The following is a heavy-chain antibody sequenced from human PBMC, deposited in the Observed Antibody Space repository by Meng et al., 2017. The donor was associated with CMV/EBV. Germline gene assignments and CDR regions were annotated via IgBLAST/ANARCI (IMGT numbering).Heavy chain of an antibody. D-gene: IGHD3-3*01. V-gene: IGHV3-23*01. J-gene: IGHJ6*02. CDR3: AKVLWSGHDYGMDV. CDR2: ISGSGGST. Sequence: GESLRLSCAASGFTFSSYAMSWVRQATGKGLEWVSAISGSGGSTYYADSVKGRFTISRDNSKNTLYLQMNSLRAEDTAVYYCAKVLWSGHDYGMDVWGQGTTVTVSS. CDR1: GFTFSSYA.